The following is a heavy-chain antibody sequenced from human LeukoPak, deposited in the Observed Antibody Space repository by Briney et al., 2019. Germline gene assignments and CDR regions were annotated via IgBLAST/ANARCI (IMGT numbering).Heavy chain of an antibody. Sequence: SETLFLTCTVSGGSISSSSYYWGWIRQPPGKGLEWIGSIYYSGSTYYNPSLKSRVTISVDTSKNQFSLKLSSVTAADTAVYYCARRQLKYNWFDPWGQGTLVTVSS. CDR3: ARRQLKYNWFDP. CDR1: GGSISSSSYY. CDR2: IYYSGST. V-gene: IGHV4-39*01. J-gene: IGHJ5*02.